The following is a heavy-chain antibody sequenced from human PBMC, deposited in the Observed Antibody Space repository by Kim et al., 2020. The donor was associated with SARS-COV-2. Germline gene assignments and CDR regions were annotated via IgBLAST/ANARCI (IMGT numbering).Heavy chain of an antibody. V-gene: IGHV4-4*02. J-gene: IGHJ6*02. Sequence: TTNYNPSLKRRVTISVDKSKNQFFLNLRSIRAAETAVYYCARPVAGSVWDVWGQGTAVTVSS. CDR2: TT. CDR3: ARPVAGSVWDV. D-gene: IGHD6-19*01.